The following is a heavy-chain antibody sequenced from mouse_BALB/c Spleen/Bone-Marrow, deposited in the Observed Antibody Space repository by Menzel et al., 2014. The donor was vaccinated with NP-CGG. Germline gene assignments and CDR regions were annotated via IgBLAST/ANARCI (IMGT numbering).Heavy chain of an antibody. J-gene: IGHJ4*01. V-gene: IGHV2-5*01. CDR1: GFSLTSYG. CDR2: IWRGGST. Sequence: VKLVESGPGLVQPSQSLSITCTVSGFSLTSYGVHWVRQSPGKGLEWLGVIWRGGSTDYNAAFMSRLSITKDNSKSQVFFEMNSLQADDTAIYYCAKNLDAMDYWGQGTSVTVSS. CDR3: AKNLDAMDY.